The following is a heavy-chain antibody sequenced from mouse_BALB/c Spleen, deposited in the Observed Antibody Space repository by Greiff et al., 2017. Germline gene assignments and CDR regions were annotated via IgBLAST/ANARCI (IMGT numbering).Heavy chain of an antibody. CDR1: GFTFSSYA. V-gene: IGHV5-6-5*01. Sequence: EVKLVESGGGLVKPGGSLKLSCAASGFTFSSYAMSWVRQTPEKRLEWVASIRSGGSTYYPDSVKGRFTISRDNARNILYLQMSSLRSEDTAMYYCARGKDYGNYEAWFAYWGQGTLVTVSA. CDR3: ARGKDYGNYEAWFAY. CDR2: IRSGGST. J-gene: IGHJ3*01. D-gene: IGHD2-1*01.